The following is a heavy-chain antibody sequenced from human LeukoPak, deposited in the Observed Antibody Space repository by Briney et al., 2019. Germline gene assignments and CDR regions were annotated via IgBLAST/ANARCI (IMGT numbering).Heavy chain of an antibody. CDR1: GDSVSSNSAA. D-gene: IGHD3-3*01. V-gene: IGHV6-1*01. J-gene: IGHJ5*02. CDR2: TYYRSKWYN. Sequence: SPTLSLTCAISGDSVSSNSAAWNWLRQSPSRGLEWLGRTYYRSKWYNDYAVSVKSRITINPDTSKNQFSLQLNSVTPEDTAVYYCARDSPYDFWSGYYTGWFDLWGQGTLVTVSS. CDR3: ARDSPYDFWSGYYTGWFDL.